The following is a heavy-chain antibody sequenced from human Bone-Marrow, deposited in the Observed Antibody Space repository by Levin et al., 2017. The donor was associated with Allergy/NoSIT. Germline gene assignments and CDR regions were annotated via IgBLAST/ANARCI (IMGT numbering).Heavy chain of an antibody. D-gene: IGHD2-2*01. V-gene: IGHV1-69*13. CDR2: IIPIFGTA. J-gene: IGHJ3*02. CDR1: GGTFSSYA. CDR3: ARTGYCSSTSCPYDAFDI. Sequence: SVKVSCKASGGTFSSYAISWVRQAPGQGLEWMGGIIPIFGTANYAQKFQGRVTITADESTSTAYMELSSLRSEDTAVYYCARTGYCSSTSCPYDAFDIWGQGTMVTVSS.